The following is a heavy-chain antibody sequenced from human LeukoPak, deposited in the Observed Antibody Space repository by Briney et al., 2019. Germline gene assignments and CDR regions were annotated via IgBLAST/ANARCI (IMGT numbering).Heavy chain of an antibody. V-gene: IGHV3-9*01. CDR3: AKDIGGSYGALDY. CDR2: ISWNSGSI. J-gene: IGHJ4*02. Sequence: PGGSLRLSCAASGFTFDDYAMHWVRQAPGKGLEWVSGISWNSGSIGYADSVKGRFTISRDNAKNSLYLQMNSLKAEDTALYYCAKDIGGSYGALDYWGQGTLVTVSS. D-gene: IGHD4/OR15-4a*01. CDR1: GFTFDDYA.